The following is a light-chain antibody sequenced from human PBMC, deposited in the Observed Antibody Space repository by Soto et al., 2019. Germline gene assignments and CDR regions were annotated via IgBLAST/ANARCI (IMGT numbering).Light chain of an antibody. J-gene: IGKJ2*01. CDR3: QPSYSTPYT. Sequence: DIQMTQSPSSLSASVGDRVTITCRASQSISSYLNWYQQKPGKAPKLLIYAASSLQSGVPSRFSGSGSGTDFTLTISSLQPEDFATYYCQPSYSTPYTVGQGTKLEIK. V-gene: IGKV1-39*01. CDR2: AAS. CDR1: QSISSY.